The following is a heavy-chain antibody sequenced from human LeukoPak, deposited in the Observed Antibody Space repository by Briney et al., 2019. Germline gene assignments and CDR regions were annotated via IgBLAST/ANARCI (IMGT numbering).Heavy chain of an antibody. CDR2: INSGGSGT. D-gene: IGHD4-23*01. Sequence: GGSLRLSCAASGFTFSSYWMHWVRQAPGKGLVWVSRINSGGSGTIYADSVRGRFTISRDNAKNTLYLQVNSLRAEDTAVYYCARTEGTVAYDSWGQGTLVTVSS. CDR3: ARTEGTVAYDS. J-gene: IGHJ5*01. CDR1: GFTFSSYW. V-gene: IGHV3-74*01.